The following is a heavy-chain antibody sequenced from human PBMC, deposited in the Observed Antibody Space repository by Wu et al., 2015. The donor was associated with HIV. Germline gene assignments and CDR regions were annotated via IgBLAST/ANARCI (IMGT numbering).Heavy chain of an antibody. J-gene: IGHJ4*02. CDR2: IIPIFGTA. CDR3: ASRPAGYSSGWPTYYFDY. D-gene: IGHD6-19*01. V-gene: IGHV1-69*05. Sequence: QVQLVQSGAEVKKPGSSVKVSCKASGGTFSSYAISWVRQAPGQGLESMGGIIPIFGTANYAQKFQGRVTITTDESTSTAYMELSSLRSEDTAVYYCASRPAGYSSGWPTYYFDYWGQGTLVTVSS. CDR1: GGTFSSYA.